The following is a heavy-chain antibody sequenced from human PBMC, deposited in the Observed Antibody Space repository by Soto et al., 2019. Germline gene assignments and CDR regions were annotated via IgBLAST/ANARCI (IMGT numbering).Heavy chain of an antibody. D-gene: IGHD6-13*01. Sequence: EVQLLGSGGGLVQPGGSLRLSCAASGFTFSNYAVTWVRQAPGKGLEWVSTISGSGGSTYYADSVKGRFPISRDNSKHTLYLQMNSLRAEDTAVYYCAKDQGSSWYEIDYWGRGTLVTVSS. CDR3: AKDQGSSWYEIDY. J-gene: IGHJ4*02. CDR2: ISGSGGST. CDR1: GFTFSNYA. V-gene: IGHV3-23*01.